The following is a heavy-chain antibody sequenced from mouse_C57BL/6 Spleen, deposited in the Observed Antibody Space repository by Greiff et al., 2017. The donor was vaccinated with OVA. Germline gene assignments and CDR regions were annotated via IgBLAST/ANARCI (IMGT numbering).Heavy chain of an antibody. CDR3: ARDGGLWYFDV. CDR2: ISDGGSYT. V-gene: IGHV5-4*01. J-gene: IGHJ1*03. CDR1: GFTFSSYA. Sequence: EVKLVESGGGLVKPGGSLKLSCAASGFTFSSYAMSWVRQTPEKRLEWVATISDGGSYTYYPDNVKGRFTISRDNAKNNLYLLMSHLKSEDTAMYYCARDGGLWYFDVWGTGTTVTVSS.